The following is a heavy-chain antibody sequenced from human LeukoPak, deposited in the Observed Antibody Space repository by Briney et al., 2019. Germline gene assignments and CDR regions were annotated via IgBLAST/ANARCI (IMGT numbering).Heavy chain of an antibody. CDR2: ISNNGGYT. D-gene: IGHD5-18*01. Sequence: GGSLRLSCAASGFTFSSSAMSWVRQAPGKGLEWVSAISNNGGYTYYADSVQGRFTISRDNSKNTLYLQMNSLRAEDTAVYYCASPVEKGYSYGYSDYWGQGTLVTVSS. CDR3: ASPVEKGYSYGYSDY. J-gene: IGHJ4*02. V-gene: IGHV3-23*01. CDR1: GFTFSSSA.